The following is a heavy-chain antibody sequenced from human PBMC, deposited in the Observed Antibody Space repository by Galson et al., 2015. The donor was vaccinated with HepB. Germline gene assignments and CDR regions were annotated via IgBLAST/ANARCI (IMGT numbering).Heavy chain of an antibody. D-gene: IGHD3-22*01. V-gene: IGHV1-69-2*01. J-gene: IGHJ3*02. CDR1: GYTFTDYY. CDR3: ATERSITMIVGPWAFDI. CDR2: VDPEDGET. Sequence: VKVSCKVSGYTFTDYYMHWVQQAPGKGLEWMGLVDPEDGETIYAEKFQGRVTITADTSTDTAYMELSSLRSEDTAVYYCATERSITMIVGPWAFDIWGQGTMVTVSS.